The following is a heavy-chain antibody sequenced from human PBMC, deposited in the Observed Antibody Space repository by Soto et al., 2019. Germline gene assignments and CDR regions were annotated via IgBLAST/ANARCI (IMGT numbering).Heavy chain of an antibody. CDR1: GFTFSSYS. Sequence: GGSLRLSCAASGFTFSSYSMNWVRQAPGKGLEWVSYISSSSSTIYYADSVKGRFTISRDNAKNSLYLQMNSLRDEDTAVYYCARETGYSSSWRKTDAFDIWGQGTMVTVSS. D-gene: IGHD6-13*01. CDR2: ISSSSSTI. V-gene: IGHV3-48*02. J-gene: IGHJ3*02. CDR3: ARETGYSSSWRKTDAFDI.